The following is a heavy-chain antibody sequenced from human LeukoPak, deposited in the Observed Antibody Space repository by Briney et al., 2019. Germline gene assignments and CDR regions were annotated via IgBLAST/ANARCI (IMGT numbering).Heavy chain of an antibody. CDR3: ARGRSTFDY. V-gene: IGHV3-66*02. CDR1: GFTISSNY. D-gene: IGHD1-26*01. J-gene: IGHJ4*02. CDR2: IYSGGST. Sequence: PGGSLRLSCAASGFTISSNYMSWLRQAPGKGLEWGSVIYSGGSTYYADCVKGRFTISRDNSKNTLYLQMNSLRAEDTAVYYCARGRSTFDYWGQGTLVTVSS.